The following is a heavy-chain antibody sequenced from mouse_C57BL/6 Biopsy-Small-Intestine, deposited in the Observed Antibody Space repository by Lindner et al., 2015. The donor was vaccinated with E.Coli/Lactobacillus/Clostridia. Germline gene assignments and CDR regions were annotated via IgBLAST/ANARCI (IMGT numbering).Heavy chain of an antibody. CDR1: GYTFTSYD. V-gene: IGHV1-85*01. Sequence: VQLQESGPELVKPGASVKLSCKASGYTFTSYDINWVKQRPGQGLEWIGWIYPRDGSTKYNEKFKGKATLTADKSSSTVYMELSRLTSEDSAVYFCARHEDRGDYYAMDYWGQGTSVTVSS. CDR2: IYPRDGST. CDR3: ARHEDRGDYYAMDY. D-gene: IGHD3-1*01. J-gene: IGHJ4*01.